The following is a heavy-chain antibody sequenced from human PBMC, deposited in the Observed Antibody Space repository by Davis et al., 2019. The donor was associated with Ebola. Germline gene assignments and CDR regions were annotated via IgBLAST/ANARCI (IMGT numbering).Heavy chain of an antibody. D-gene: IGHD3-10*01. CDR2: INPNSGAT. J-gene: IGHJ6*04. CDR1: DYTFTNFG. Sequence: AASVKVSCKTSDYTFTNFGVSWVRQAPGQGLEWMGRINPNSGATNYAQKFQGRVTMTGDTSISTAYMELSRLRSDDTAVYYCARLGYYGSGGYGMDVWGKGTTVTVSS. CDR3: ARLGYYGSGGYGMDV. V-gene: IGHV1-2*06.